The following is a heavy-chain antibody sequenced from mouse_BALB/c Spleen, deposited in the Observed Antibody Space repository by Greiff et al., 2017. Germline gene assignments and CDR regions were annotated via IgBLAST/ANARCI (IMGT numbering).Heavy chain of an antibody. J-gene: IGHJ4*01. CDR2: ISSGGGST. CDR1: GFAFSSYD. V-gene: IGHV5-12-1*01. CDR3: ARLYYDGYYAMDY. Sequence: EVQLQQSGGGLVKPGGSLKLSCAASGFAFSSYDMSWVRQTPEKRLEWVAYISSGGGSTYYPDTVKGRFTISRDNAKNTLYLQMSSLKSEDTAMYYCARLYYDGYYAMDYWGQGTSVTVSS. D-gene: IGHD2-4*01.